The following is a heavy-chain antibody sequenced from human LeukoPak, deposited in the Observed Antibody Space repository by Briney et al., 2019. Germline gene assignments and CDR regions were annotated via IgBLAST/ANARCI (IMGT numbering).Heavy chain of an antibody. CDR3: ARGLVVPAANADYYYYYGMDV. D-gene: IGHD2-2*01. Sequence: SQTLSLTCAVSGGSISGGGYSWSWIRRPPGKGLEWIGYIYHSGSTYYNPSLKSRVTISVDRSKNQFSLKLSSVTAADTAVYYCARGLVVPAANADYYYYYGMDVWGQGTTVTVSS. CDR1: GGSISGGGYS. J-gene: IGHJ6*02. CDR2: IYHSGST. V-gene: IGHV4-30-2*01.